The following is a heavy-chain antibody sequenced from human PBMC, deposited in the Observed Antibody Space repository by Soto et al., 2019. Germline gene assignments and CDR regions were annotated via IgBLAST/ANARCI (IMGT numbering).Heavy chain of an antibody. CDR3: ARDLDRSGSYYTHY. CDR2: ISAYNGNT. V-gene: IGHV1-18*01. Sequence: ASVKVSCKASGYMFVTYGINWVRQAPGQGLEWMGWISAYNGNTKYAQNLQGRVTMTTDASTSTAYMEMRSLRSDDTAVYYCARDLDRSGSYYTHYWGPGTLVTVSS. J-gene: IGHJ4*02. D-gene: IGHD3-10*01. CDR1: GYMFVTYG.